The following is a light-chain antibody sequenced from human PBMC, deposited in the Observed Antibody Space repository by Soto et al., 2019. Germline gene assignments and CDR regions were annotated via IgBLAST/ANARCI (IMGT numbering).Light chain of an antibody. V-gene: IGLV2-23*01. CDR2: EGS. Sequence: ALTQPASVSGSPGQSITISCTGTSSDVGTYNLVSWYQHHPGKAPKLMIYEGSKRPSGVSNRFSGSKSGNTASLTISGLQAEDEADYYCCSYAGSSTYVFGTGTKVTVL. CDR3: CSYAGSSTYV. CDR1: SSDVGTYNL. J-gene: IGLJ1*01.